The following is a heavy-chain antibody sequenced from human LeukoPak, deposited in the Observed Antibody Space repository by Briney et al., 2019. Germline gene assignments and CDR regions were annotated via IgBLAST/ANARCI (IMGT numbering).Heavy chain of an antibody. Sequence: SETLSLTCAVYGGSFSGYSWSWIRQPPGKGLEWIGEINHSGSTNYNPSLKSRVTISVDTSKNQFSLKLSSVTAADTAVYYCARELLWFGEPIYYYGMDVWGQGTTVTVSS. CDR2: INHSGST. CDR3: ARELLWFGEPIYYYGMDV. V-gene: IGHV4-34*01. CDR1: GGSFSGYS. D-gene: IGHD3-10*01. J-gene: IGHJ6*02.